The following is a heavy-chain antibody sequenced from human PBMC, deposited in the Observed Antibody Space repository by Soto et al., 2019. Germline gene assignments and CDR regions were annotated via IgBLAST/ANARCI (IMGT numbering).Heavy chain of an antibody. CDR3: ARGRIVASIHDAFEI. Sequence: QGQLLQSGDEVKTPGASVRVSCRASGYPFTSYGISWVRQAPGQGLEWVAWISAYNGKRDTAKKFQDRVPMTLDTSTDTAHMDLGDLTSADTAVYYCARGRIVASIHDAFEIWGQGRKVTVSS. D-gene: IGHD5-12*01. CDR2: ISAYNGKR. CDR1: GYPFTSYG. J-gene: IGHJ3*02. V-gene: IGHV1-18*01.